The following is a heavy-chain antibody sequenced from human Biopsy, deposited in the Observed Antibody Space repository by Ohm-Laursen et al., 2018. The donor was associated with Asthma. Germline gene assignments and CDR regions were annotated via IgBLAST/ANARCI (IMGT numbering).Heavy chain of an antibody. J-gene: IGHJ6*02. Sequence: ASVKVSCKTSGYTFNSAGTTWVRQAPGQGLEWMGWISVYNGNTKVAQKLQDRVTMITDTSTSTAYMELRNLRSDDTAVYFCARAVDYSHYYGIDVWGQGTTVTVS. V-gene: IGHV1-18*01. D-gene: IGHD3-10*01. CDR1: GYTFNSAG. CDR3: ARAVDYSHYYGIDV. CDR2: ISVYNGNT.